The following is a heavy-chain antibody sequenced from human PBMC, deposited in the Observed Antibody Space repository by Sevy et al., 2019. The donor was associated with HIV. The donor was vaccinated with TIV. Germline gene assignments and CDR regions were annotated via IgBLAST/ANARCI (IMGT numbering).Heavy chain of an antibody. CDR1: GGTFSSYA. Sequence: ASVKVSCKASGGTFSSYAISWVRQAPGQGLEWMGGIIPIFGTANYAQKFQGRVTITADKSTSTAYMELGSLRSEDTAVYYCASFYSSSWGNAFDIWGQGTMVTVSS. V-gene: IGHV1-69*06. J-gene: IGHJ3*02. CDR3: ASFYSSSWGNAFDI. D-gene: IGHD6-13*01. CDR2: IIPIFGTA.